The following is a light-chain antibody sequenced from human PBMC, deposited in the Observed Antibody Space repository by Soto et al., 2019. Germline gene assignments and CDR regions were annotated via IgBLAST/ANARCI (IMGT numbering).Light chain of an antibody. CDR1: EDISTW. Sequence: DIQMTQSPSSVSASVGDRVTTPCRSSEDISTWLAWYQQKPGKAPKLLIYAASSLQSGVPSRFSGSGSGTDFTLTISSLQPEDFATYYCQHADSFPLITFGQGTRLEIK. CDR2: AAS. CDR3: QHADSFPLIT. J-gene: IGKJ5*01. V-gene: IGKV1-12*01.